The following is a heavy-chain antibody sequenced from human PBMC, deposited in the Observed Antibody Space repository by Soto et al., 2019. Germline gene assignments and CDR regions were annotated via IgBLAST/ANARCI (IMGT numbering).Heavy chain of an antibody. J-gene: IGHJ4*02. CDR1: GVFISDDY. CDR3: VTKNSSGYYLNFDH. CDR2: IYYTGST. V-gene: IGHV4-59*08. D-gene: IGHD3-22*01. Sequence: PPDTLSLTCTVSGVFISDDYWSWFLQPPGEGLEWIGYIYYTGSTTYNPSLKSRFTISLETSKNKFSLKLTSVTAADTAVYYCVTKNSSGYYLNFDHWGQGTLVTVPS.